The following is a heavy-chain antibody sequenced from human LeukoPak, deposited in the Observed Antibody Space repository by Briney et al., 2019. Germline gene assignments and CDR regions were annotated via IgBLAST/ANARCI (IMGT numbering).Heavy chain of an antibody. CDR2: ISYDGSNK. D-gene: IGHD3-16*01. J-gene: IGHJ4*02. CDR3: ARGGGQSIHFDY. CDR1: GFTFSSYA. Sequence: SGGSLRLSCAASGFTFSSYAMHWVRQAPGKGLEWVAVISYDGSNKYYADSVKGRFTISRDNSKNTLYLQMNSLRAEDTAVYYCARGGGQSIHFDYWGQGTLVTVSS. V-gene: IGHV3-30-3*01.